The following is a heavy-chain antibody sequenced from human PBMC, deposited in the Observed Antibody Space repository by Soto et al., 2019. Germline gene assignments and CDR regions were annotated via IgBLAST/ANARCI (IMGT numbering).Heavy chain of an antibody. CDR1: GGSISSDHYH. Sequence: QVQLQESGPGLVRPSQTLSLTCTVSGGSISSDHYHWTWIRQTPGKGLEWIGYIHYSGSVYYNPSLQSRVTMSVDTYKNLVSLKLSSVTAADTAVYFCVREDDSGDRDYYGLVVWGQGTTVTVSS. CDR2: IHYSGSV. D-gene: IGHD5-18*01. V-gene: IGHV4-30-4*01. CDR3: VREDDSGDRDYYGLVV. J-gene: IGHJ6*02.